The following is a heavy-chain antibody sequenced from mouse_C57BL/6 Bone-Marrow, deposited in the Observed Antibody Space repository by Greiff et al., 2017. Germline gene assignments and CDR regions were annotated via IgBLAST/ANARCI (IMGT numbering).Heavy chain of an antibody. CDR3: TREDYGSEVIDV. V-gene: IGHV1-39*01. J-gene: IGHJ1*03. CDR1: GYSFTDYN. Sequence: EVQLQQSGPELVKPGASVKISCKASGYSFTDYNMHWVKQSNGKSLEWIGVINPNYGTTSYNQKFKGKATLTVDQSSSTAYMQLNILTSEDSAVYDCTREDYGSEVIDVWGTGTTVTGSS. CDR2: INPNYGTT. D-gene: IGHD1-1*01.